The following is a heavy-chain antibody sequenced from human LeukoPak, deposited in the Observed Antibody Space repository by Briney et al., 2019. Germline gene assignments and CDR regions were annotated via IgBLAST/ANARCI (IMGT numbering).Heavy chain of an antibody. CDR1: GDYISSSSYY. CDR3: ARRRYYDSTGYFE. V-gene: IGHV4-39*01. Sequence: PSETLSLNCAVSGDYISSSSYYWGWIRQSPGTGLEWIGDIYHSGRTYYNPSLKSRVAISIDTSKNQFSLRLRSMTAADTAVFYCARRRYYDSTGYFEWGRCTLVTVSS. D-gene: IGHD3-22*01. J-gene: IGHJ1*01. CDR2: IYHSGRT.